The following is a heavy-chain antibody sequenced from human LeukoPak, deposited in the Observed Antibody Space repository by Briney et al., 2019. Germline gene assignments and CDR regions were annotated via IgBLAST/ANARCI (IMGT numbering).Heavy chain of an antibody. D-gene: IGHD2-15*01. CDR1: GVTVSSNY. J-gene: IGHJ5*02. CDR3: AAGYCSGGSCYGARNWFDP. CDR2: IYNGGST. V-gene: IGHV3-66*02. Sequence: GGSLRLSCAAYGVTVSSNYMSWVRQAPGKGLEWVAVIYNGGSTYYTESVKGRFTISRDNSKNTLYLQMNSLRAEDTAVYYCAAGYCSGGSCYGARNWFDPWGQGSLVTVSS.